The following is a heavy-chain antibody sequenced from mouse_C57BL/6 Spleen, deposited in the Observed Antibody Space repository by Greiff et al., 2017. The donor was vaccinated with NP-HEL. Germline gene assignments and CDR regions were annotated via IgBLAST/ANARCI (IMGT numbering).Heavy chain of an antibody. CDR3: ARMARTIN. CDR2: INSNGGST. J-gene: IGHJ2*01. V-gene: IGHV5-6-3*01. CDR1: GFTFSSYG. Sequence: EVMLVESGGGLVQPGGSLKLSCAASGFTFSSYGMSWVRQTPDKRLELVATINSNGGSTYYPDSVKGRFTISRDNAKNTLYLQMSSLKSEDKAMYYCARMARTINWGQGTTLTVSS.